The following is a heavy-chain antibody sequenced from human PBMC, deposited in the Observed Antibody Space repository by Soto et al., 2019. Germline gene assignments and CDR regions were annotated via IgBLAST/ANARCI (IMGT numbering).Heavy chain of an antibody. CDR3: AASAAAATRGWFDP. D-gene: IGHD6-13*01. J-gene: IGHJ5*02. CDR1: GFTFSSYA. V-gene: IGHV3-23*01. Sequence: GGSLRLSCAASGFTFSSYAMSWVRQAPGKGLEWVSAISGSGGSTYYADSMKGRFTISRDNSKNTLYLQMNSLRAEDTAVYYCAASAAAATRGWFDPWGQGTLVTVSS. CDR2: ISGSGGST.